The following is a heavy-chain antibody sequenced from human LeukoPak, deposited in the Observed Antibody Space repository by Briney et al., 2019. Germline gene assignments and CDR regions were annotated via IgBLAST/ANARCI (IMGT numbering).Heavy chain of an antibody. V-gene: IGHV3-53*04. CDR2: IYSGGST. CDR1: GFTFSSYA. Sequence: GGSLRLSCAASGFTFSSYAMSWVRQAPGKGLEWVSVIYSGGSTYYADSVKGRFTISRHNSKDTLYLQMNSLRAEDTAVYYCAREDRYGSGSFDYWSQGTLVTVYS. D-gene: IGHD3-10*01. J-gene: IGHJ4*02. CDR3: AREDRYGSGSFDY.